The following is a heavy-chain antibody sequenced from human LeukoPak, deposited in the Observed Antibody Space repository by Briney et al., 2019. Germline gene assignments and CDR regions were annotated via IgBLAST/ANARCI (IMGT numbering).Heavy chain of an antibody. J-gene: IGHJ3*02. CDR2: ISAYNGNT. D-gene: IGHD3-9*01. V-gene: IGHV1-18*01. CDR1: GYTFTSYG. Sequence: ASVKVSCEASGYTFTSYGISWVRQAPGQGLEWMGWISAYNGNTNYAQKLQGRVTMTTDTSTSTAYMELRSLRSDDTAVYYCAIAPSGVKRTILTGYHDAFDIWGQGTMVTVSS. CDR3: AIAPSGVKRTILTGYHDAFDI.